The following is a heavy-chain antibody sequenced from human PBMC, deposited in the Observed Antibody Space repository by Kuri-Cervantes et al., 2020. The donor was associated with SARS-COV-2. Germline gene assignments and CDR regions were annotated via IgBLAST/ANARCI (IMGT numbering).Heavy chain of an antibody. CDR2: ISGSGGST. Sequence: GESLKISCAASGFTFSNYAMSWVRQAPGKGLEWVSAISGSGGSTYYADSVKGRFTISRDNSKNTLYLQMNSLRAEDTAVYYCAKDPITRGRWLQSGMDYWGQGTLVTVSS. V-gene: IGHV3-23*01. J-gene: IGHJ4*02. D-gene: IGHD5-24*01. CDR3: AKDPITRGRWLQSGMDY. CDR1: GFTFSNYA.